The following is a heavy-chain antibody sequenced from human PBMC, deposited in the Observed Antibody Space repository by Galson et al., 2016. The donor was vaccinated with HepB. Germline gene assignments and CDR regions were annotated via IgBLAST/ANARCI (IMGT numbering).Heavy chain of an antibody. V-gene: IGHV3-23*01. J-gene: IGHJ4*02. D-gene: IGHD3-22*01. CDR1: GFTFSNYA. Sequence: SLRLSCATSGFTFSNYAMSWVRQAPGKGLEWVSTISTLETHYRDSVEGRFTISRDTSENTLHLQMSRLRADDTAIYYCAKVSDRANNGYSGAFDSWGQGTLVTVSS. CDR3: AKVSDRANNGYSGAFDS. CDR2: ISTLET.